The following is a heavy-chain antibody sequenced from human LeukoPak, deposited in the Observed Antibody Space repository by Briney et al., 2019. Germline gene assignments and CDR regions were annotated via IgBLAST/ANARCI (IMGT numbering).Heavy chain of an antibody. CDR2: INWNGDST. J-gene: IGHJ4*02. CDR3: ARGGYYDNSGASDY. D-gene: IGHD3-22*01. V-gene: IGHV3-20*04. CDR1: GFTFDDYG. Sequence: GGSLRLSCAASGFTFDDYGMSGVRQAPGKGLEWVSGINWNGDSTGYADSVKGRFTLSRDNAKNSLYLQMNSLRADDTALYYCARGGYYDNSGASDYWGQGTLVSVSS.